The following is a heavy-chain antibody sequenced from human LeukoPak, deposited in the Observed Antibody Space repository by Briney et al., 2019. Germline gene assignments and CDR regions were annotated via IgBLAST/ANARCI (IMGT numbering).Heavy chain of an antibody. CDR1: GGSISSYY. Sequence: SETLSLTCTVSGGSISSYYWSWIRQPPGKGLEWIGYIYYSGSTNYNPSLKSRVTISVDTSKNQFSLKLSSVTAADTAVYYCARELRWYYYYYYMDVWGKGTTVTVSS. D-gene: IGHD4-23*01. V-gene: IGHV4-59*12. CDR2: IYYSGST. CDR3: ARELRWYYYYYYMDV. J-gene: IGHJ6*03.